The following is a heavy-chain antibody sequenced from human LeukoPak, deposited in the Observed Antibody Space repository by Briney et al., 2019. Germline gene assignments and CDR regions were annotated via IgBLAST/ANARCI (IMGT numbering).Heavy chain of an antibody. CDR1: GGSFSGYY. Sequence: PSETLSLTCAVYGGSFSGYYWSWIRQPPGKGLEWIGEINHSGSTNYNPSLKSRVTISVDTSKNQFSLKLSSVTAADTAVYYCARHQNGPPITIFGVVTPPGAFDIWGQGTMVTVSS. V-gene: IGHV4-34*01. CDR2: INHSGST. CDR3: ARHQNGPPITIFGVVTPPGAFDI. J-gene: IGHJ3*02. D-gene: IGHD3-3*01.